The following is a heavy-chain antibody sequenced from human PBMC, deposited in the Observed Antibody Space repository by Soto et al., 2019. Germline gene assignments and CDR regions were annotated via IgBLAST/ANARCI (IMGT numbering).Heavy chain of an antibody. V-gene: IGHV4-30-4*01. CDR3: ARDRSLAARPPYYGMDV. Sequence: PSETLSLTCTVSGGSISSGDYYWSWIRQPPGKGLEWIEYIYYSGSTYYNPSLKSRVTISVDTSKNQFSLKLSSVTAADTAVYYCARDRSLAARPPYYGMDVWGQGTTVTVSS. J-gene: IGHJ6*02. D-gene: IGHD6-6*01. CDR2: IYYSGST. CDR1: GGSISSGDYY.